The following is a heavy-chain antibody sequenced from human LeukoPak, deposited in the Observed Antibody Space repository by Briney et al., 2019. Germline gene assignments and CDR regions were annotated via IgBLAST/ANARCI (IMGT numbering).Heavy chain of an antibody. CDR3: ARVLGIYAFDV. Sequence: GGSLRLSCAASGFTVSTNYMSWVRQAPGKGLEWVSVIYSGGTTYYADSVKGRFTISRDSSKNTLYVQMNSLRADDTAVYYCARVLGIYAFDVWGQGTMVTVSS. J-gene: IGHJ3*01. D-gene: IGHD7-27*01. CDR2: IYSGGTT. V-gene: IGHV3-66*02. CDR1: GFTVSTNY.